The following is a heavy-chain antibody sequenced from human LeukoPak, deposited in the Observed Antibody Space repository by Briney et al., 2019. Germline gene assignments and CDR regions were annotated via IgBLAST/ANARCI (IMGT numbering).Heavy chain of an antibody. CDR2: IWYDGSNK. J-gene: IGHJ3*02. V-gene: IGHV3-33*01. CDR3: ARDQSPYCGGDCFGSRPSSAFDI. CDR1: GFTFSSYG. D-gene: IGHD2-21*02. Sequence: PGRSLRLSCAASGFTFSSYGMHWARQAPGKGLEWVAVIWYDGSNKYYADSVKGRFTISRDNSKNTLYLQMNSLRAEDTAVYYCARDQSPYCGGDCFGSRPSSAFDIWGQGTMVTVSS.